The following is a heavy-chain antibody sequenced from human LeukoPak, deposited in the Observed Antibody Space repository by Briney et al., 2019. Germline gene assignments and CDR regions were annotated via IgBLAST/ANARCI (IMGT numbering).Heavy chain of an antibody. CDR2: IYPGDSDT. D-gene: IGHD6-13*01. CDR3: AGVAAAGSSTDAFDI. Sequence: LGESLKISCKGSGYSFTSYWIGWVRRMPGKGLEWMGIIYPGDSDTRYSPSFQGQVTISADKSISTAYLQWSSLKASDTAMYYCAGVAAAGSSTDAFDIWGQGTMVTVSS. V-gene: IGHV5-51*01. CDR1: GYSFTSYW. J-gene: IGHJ3*02.